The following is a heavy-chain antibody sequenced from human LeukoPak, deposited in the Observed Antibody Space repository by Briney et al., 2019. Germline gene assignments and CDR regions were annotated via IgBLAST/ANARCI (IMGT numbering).Heavy chain of an antibody. CDR1: GFTFRKYN. V-gene: IGHV3-48*03. CDR2: ISSSGTTT. D-gene: IGHD3-10*01. CDR3: ARGYGSGSSHIDY. J-gene: IGHJ4*02. Sequence: GGSLRLSCAASGFTFRKYNMNWVRQAPGKGLEWVSYISSSGTTTYYAASVKGRFTISRDNAKNSLYLQMNSLRAEDTAVYYCARGYGSGSSHIDYWGQGTLVTVSS.